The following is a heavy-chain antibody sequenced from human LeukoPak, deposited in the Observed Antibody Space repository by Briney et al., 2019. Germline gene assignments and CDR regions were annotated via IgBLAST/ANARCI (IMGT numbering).Heavy chain of an antibody. J-gene: IGHJ2*01. Sequence: PSETLSLTCTVSGDSISSYYWSWIRQPAGKGLEWIGRINTSGSTNYSPSLRSRVTMSVDTSKNQFSLKLYSVTAADTAVYYCAKDAHWYFDLWGRGTLVTVSS. CDR2: INTSGST. CDR3: AKDAHWYFDL. V-gene: IGHV4-4*07. CDR1: GDSISSYY.